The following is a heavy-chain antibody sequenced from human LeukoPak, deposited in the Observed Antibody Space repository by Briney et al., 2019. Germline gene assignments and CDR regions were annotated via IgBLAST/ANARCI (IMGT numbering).Heavy chain of an antibody. CDR1: GYTFTSYD. CDR2: MYPNSGNT. V-gene: IGHV1-8*01. CDR3: ARTYYDSSGYYSVNWFDP. J-gene: IGHJ5*02. D-gene: IGHD3-22*01. Sequence: ASVKVSCKASGYTFTSYDINWVRQATGQGLEWMGWMYPNSGNTGYAQKFQGRVTMTRNTSISTAFMELSSLRSEDTAVYYCARTYYDSSGYYSVNWFDPWGQGTLVTVSS.